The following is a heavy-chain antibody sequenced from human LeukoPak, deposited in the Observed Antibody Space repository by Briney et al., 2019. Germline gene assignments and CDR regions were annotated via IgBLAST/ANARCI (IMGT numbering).Heavy chain of an antibody. CDR3: ARSPRFSIGATGTFDY. CDR1: GFTFSTHW. J-gene: IGHJ4*02. CDR2: INSDGSST. Sequence: GGSLRLSCAAAGFTFSTHWLHWVRQAPGKGLVRVSRINSDGSSTRYADSVKGRFTISRDNANNTLYLQMNSLRAEDTAVYYCARSPRFSIGATGTFDYWGQGALVTVSS. V-gene: IGHV3-74*01. D-gene: IGHD6-13*01.